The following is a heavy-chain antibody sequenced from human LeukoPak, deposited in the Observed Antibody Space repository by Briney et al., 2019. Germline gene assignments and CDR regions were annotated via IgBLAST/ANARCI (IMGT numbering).Heavy chain of an antibody. CDR1: GFTFSDYY. J-gene: IGHJ4*02. Sequence: GGSLRLSCAASGFTFSDYYMSWIRQAPGKGLEWVSYISSSGSTIYYADSVRGRFTISRDNAKNSLYLQMNSLRAEDTAVYYCARRTQDYYDSSGYYFDYWGQGTLVTVSS. D-gene: IGHD3-22*01. V-gene: IGHV3-11*01. CDR3: ARRTQDYYDSSGYYFDY. CDR2: ISSSGSTI.